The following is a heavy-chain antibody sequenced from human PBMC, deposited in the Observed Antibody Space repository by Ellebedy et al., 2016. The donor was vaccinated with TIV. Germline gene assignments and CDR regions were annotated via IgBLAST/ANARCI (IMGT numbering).Heavy chain of an antibody. CDR3: ARETPYPVGASYDTFDI. CDR1: GYTFTGYY. Sequence: AASVKVSCKASGYTFTGYYMHWVRQAPGQGLEWMGWIHPNSGGTNYAQKFQGWVTMTRDTSISTAYMELSRLRSDDTAVYYWARETPYPVGASYDTFDIWGQGTLVTVSS. D-gene: IGHD1-26*01. V-gene: IGHV1-2*04. CDR2: IHPNSGGT. J-gene: IGHJ3*02.